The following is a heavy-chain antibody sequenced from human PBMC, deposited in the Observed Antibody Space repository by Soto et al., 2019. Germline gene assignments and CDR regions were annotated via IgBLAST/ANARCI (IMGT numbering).Heavy chain of an antibody. CDR2: ISSSSSYI. V-gene: IGHV3-21*01. J-gene: IGHJ4*02. CDR3: AREERFLEWSQYYFDY. Sequence: GGSLRLSCAASGFTFSSYAMSWVRQAPGKGLEWVSSISSSSSYIYYADSVKGRFTISRDNAKNSLYLQMNSLRAEDTAVYYCAREERFLEWSQYYFDYWGQGTLVTVSS. CDR1: GFTFSSYA. D-gene: IGHD3-3*01.